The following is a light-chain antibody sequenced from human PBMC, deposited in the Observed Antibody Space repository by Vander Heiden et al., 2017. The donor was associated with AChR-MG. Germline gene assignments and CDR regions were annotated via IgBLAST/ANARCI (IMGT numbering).Light chain of an antibody. Sequence: DIQMTQSPSSLSASVGDRVTIPCQASHDISNYLNWYQQRPGRAPKLLIYGTSNLEIGVPFRFSGSGSGTNFTFTISSLQPEDFATYYCQQDDSLPFTFGHGTKVDFK. CDR1: HDISNY. CDR2: GTS. J-gene: IGKJ3*01. V-gene: IGKV1-33*01. CDR3: QQDDSLPFT.